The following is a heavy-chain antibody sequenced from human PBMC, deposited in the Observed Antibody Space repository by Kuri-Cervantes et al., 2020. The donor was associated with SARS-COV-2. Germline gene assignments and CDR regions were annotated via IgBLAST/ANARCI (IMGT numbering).Heavy chain of an antibody. V-gene: IGHV4-39*02. CDR2: IYYSGST. CDR3: AGDPRYLARGGGFDY. Sequence: SETLSLTCTVSGGSISSSSYYWGWIRQPPGKGLEWIGSIYYSGSTYYNPSLKSRVTISVDTSKNQFSLKLSSVTAADTAVYYCAGDPRYLARGGGFDYWGQGTLVTVSS. CDR1: GGSISSSSYY. J-gene: IGHJ4*02. D-gene: IGHD1-14*01.